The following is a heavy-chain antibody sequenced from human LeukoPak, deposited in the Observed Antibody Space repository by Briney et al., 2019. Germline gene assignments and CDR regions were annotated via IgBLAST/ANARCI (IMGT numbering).Heavy chain of an antibody. Sequence: GGSRRLSCAASGFTFSTYSMNWVRQAPGKGLEWVSSISSSGSYIYYADSVKGRFTISRDNAKNSLYLQMNSLRAEDTAVYYCAGEVDCSSTSCYNEGWFDPWGQGTLVTVSS. CDR2: ISSSGSYI. V-gene: IGHV3-21*01. CDR3: AGEVDCSSTSCYNEGWFDP. CDR1: GFTFSTYS. J-gene: IGHJ5*02. D-gene: IGHD2-2*02.